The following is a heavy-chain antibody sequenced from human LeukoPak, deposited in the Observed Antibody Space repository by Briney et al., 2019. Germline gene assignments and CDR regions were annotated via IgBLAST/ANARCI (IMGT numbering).Heavy chain of an antibody. D-gene: IGHD3-22*01. CDR2: INPNSGGT. J-gene: IGHJ5*02. CDR3: ARDLVYESSGYWFDP. Sequence: GASVKVSCKASGYTFTGYYVHLVRQAPGQGLEWMGWINPNSGGTNYAQKFQGRVTMTRDTSISTAYMELSRLRSDDTAVYYCARDLVYESSGYWFDPWGQGTLVTVSS. V-gene: IGHV1-2*02. CDR1: GYTFTGYY.